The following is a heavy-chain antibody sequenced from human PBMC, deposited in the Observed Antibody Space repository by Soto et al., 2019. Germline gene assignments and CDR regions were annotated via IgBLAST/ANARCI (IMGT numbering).Heavy chain of an antibody. D-gene: IGHD3-10*01. CDR1: GGSISSYY. Sequence: QVQLQESGPGLVKPSETLSLTCTVSGGSISSYYWSWIRQPAGKGLEWIGRIYTSGSTNYNPSLKSRGTMSVETSKYQFSLKLSSVTAADTAVYYCARVLDVHGSGSGYGMDVWGQGTTVTVSS. J-gene: IGHJ6*02. CDR3: ARVLDVHGSGSGYGMDV. CDR2: IYTSGST. V-gene: IGHV4-4*07.